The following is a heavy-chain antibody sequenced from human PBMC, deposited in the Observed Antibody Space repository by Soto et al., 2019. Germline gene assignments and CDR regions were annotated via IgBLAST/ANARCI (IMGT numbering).Heavy chain of an antibody. Sequence: EVQLVESGGGLVQPGGSLRLSCAASGFTFSSYWMHWVRQAPGKGLVWVSRINSDGSSTSYADSVKGRFTISRDNPKNTLYLQMNCLGAEDTAVYYCAREPSSDDSRGYYSPYYYYYGMGVWGQGTTVTVSS. CDR2: INSDGSST. CDR1: GFTFSSYW. J-gene: IGHJ6*02. V-gene: IGHV3-74*01. CDR3: AREPSSDDSRGYYSPYYYYYGMGV. D-gene: IGHD3-22*01.